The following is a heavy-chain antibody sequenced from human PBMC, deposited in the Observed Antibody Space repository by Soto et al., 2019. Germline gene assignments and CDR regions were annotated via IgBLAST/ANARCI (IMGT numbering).Heavy chain of an antibody. J-gene: IGHJ6*03. CDR3: AGTTSHQWYYMDV. D-gene: IGHD1-7*01. Sequence: QVQLQETGPGLVKPSQTLSLTCAISGDSVSSNSAAWNWIRLSPSRGIEWLARTYYRSRWYHDYAVSVRRRITVNPDTSKNQSSLQLTSVTPEGAAVYFCAGTTSHQWYYMDVWGKGTTVTVSS. CDR1: GDSVSSNSAA. CDR2: TYYRSRWYH. V-gene: IGHV6-1*01.